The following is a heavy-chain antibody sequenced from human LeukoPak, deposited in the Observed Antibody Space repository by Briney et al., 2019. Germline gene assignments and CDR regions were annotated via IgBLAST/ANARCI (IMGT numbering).Heavy chain of an antibody. V-gene: IGHV1-2*04. J-gene: IGHJ4*02. CDR2: INPNSGGT. Sequence: ASVKVSCKASGYTFTGYYMHWVRQAPGQGREWMGWINPNSGGTNYAQKFQGWVTMTRDTSISTAYMELSRLRSDDTAVYYCARGRGGSYYYFDYWGQGTLVTVSS. CDR1: GYTFTGYY. D-gene: IGHD1-26*01. CDR3: ARGRGGSYYYFDY.